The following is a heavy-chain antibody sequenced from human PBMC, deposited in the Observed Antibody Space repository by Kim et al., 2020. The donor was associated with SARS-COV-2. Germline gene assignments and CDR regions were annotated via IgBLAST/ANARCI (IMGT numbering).Heavy chain of an antibody. CDR2: ISWNSDTI. Sequence: GGSLRLSCAASGFTFADYGMHWVRQAPGKGLEWVTGISWNSDTILYADSVKGRFTISRDNAKNSLYLQMNSLRAEDTALYYCAKKLNRLYVVGAFDIWG. V-gene: IGHV3-9*01. J-gene: IGHJ3*02. CDR1: GFTFADYG. D-gene: IGHD2-15*01. CDR3: AKKLNRLYVVGAFDI.